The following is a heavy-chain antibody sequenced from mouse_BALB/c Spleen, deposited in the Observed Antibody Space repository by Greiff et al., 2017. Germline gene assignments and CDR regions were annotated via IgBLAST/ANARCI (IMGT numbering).Heavy chain of an antibody. J-gene: IGHJ1*01. Sequence: VQLQESGAELARPGASVKLSCKASGYTFTSYWMQWVKQRPGQGLEWIGAIYPGDGDTRYTQKFKGKATLTADKSSSTAYMQLSSLASEDSAVYYCARSYGYDGWYFDVWGAGTTVTVSS. CDR1: GYTFTSYW. D-gene: IGHD2-2*01. V-gene: IGHV1-87*01. CDR2: IYPGDGDT. CDR3: ARSYGYDGWYFDV.